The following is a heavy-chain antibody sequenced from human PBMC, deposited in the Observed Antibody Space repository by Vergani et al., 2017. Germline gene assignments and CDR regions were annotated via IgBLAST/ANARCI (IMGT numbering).Heavy chain of an antibody. CDR1: GITFRSYA. Sequence: EVQLLESGGGLVQPGGVLGLLWAGSGITFRSYAMSRVRQAPGKGLEWVSAISGRGGSTYYADSVKGRFTISRDNSKNTLYLQMNSLRAEDTAVYYCAKDPYSGSYGADYWGQGTLVTVSS. J-gene: IGHJ4*02. D-gene: IGHD1-26*01. CDR2: ISGRGGST. CDR3: AKDPYSGSYGADY. V-gene: IGHV3-23*01.